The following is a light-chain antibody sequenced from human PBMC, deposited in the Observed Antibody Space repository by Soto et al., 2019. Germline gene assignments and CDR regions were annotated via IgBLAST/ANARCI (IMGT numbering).Light chain of an antibody. CDR2: AAY. Sequence: DIQMTQSPSSLSASVGDRVTITCLATQDISNYLAWYQQKQGKVPNLRIYAAYTLQSRVPSQFSGSGSGTDFNLILRTLQPQGVATYYCQKYKNAPPWTFGQGTKVEI. CDR1: QDISNY. V-gene: IGKV1-27*01. J-gene: IGKJ1*01. CDR3: QKYKNAPPWT.